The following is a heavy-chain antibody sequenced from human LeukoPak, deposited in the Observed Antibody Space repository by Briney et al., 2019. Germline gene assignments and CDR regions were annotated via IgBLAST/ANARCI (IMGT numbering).Heavy chain of an antibody. V-gene: IGHV4-34*01. CDR1: GGSFSGYY. CDR2: INHSGST. Sequence: PSETLSLTCAVYGGSFSGYYWSWIRQPPGKGLEWIGEINHSGSTNYNPSLKSRVTISVDTSKNQFSLKLSSVTAADTAVYYCARVGGQLLDVGYSYGSGYYFDYWGQGTLVTVSS. D-gene: IGHD5-18*01. CDR3: ARVGGQLLDVGYSYGSGYYFDY. J-gene: IGHJ4*02.